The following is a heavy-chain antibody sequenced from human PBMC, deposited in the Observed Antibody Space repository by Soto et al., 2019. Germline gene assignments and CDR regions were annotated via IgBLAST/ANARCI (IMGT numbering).Heavy chain of an antibody. V-gene: IGHV6-1*01. CDR1: GDSVSSNSAA. CDR3: ASCRDLYGAFCAHFDY. CDR2: TYYRSKWYN. D-gene: IGHD2-2*02. Sequence: PSQPLSLTCAISGDSVSSNSAAWNWIQQSPSRGLEWLGRTYYRSKWYNDYAVSVKSRITINPDTSKNQISLQLNSVTPEDTAVYYCASCRDLYGAFCAHFDYSGLRILVNLSS. J-gene: IGHJ4*02.